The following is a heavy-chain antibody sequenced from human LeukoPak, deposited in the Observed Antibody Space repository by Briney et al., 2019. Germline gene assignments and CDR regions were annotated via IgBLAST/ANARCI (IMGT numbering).Heavy chain of an antibody. Sequence: PGGSLRLSCAASGFTLSSYEMNWVRLAPGKGLEWISYISRTGNSIYYADSVKGRFTISRDNSKNSLYLQMKSLRTEDTALYYCAKDIYLKWELRDWGQGTLVTVSS. J-gene: IGHJ4*02. CDR1: GFTLSSYE. V-gene: IGHV3-48*03. CDR3: AKDIYLKWELRD. CDR2: ISRTGNSI. D-gene: IGHD1-26*01.